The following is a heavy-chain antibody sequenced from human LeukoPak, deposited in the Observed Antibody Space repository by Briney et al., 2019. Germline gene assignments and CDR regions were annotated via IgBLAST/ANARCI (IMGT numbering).Heavy chain of an antibody. CDR3: ARFTYGSYSNYMDV. Sequence: PGGSLRLSCAASGFTFSDYYMSWIRQAPGKGLEWVSYISSSGSTIYYADSVKGRFTISRDNAKNSLYLQMNSLRAADTAVYYCARFTYGSYSNYMDVWGKGTTVTVSS. J-gene: IGHJ6*03. D-gene: IGHD1-26*01. V-gene: IGHV3-11*04. CDR1: GFTFSDYY. CDR2: ISSSGSTI.